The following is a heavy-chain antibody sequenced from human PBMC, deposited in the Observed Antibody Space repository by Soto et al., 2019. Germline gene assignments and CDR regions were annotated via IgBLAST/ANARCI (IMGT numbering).Heavy chain of an antibody. CDR2: IYWDDHK. CDR3: AHSGIVVVPAATWFDP. J-gene: IGHJ5*02. V-gene: IGHV2-5*02. Sequence: QITLKESGPTLVKPTQTLTLTCTFSGFSLSTSGVGVGWIRQPPGKALEWLALIYWDDHKRYSPSLKSRLTITKDTSKNQVVLTMTNMDPVDTATYYCAHSGIVVVPAATWFDPWGQGTLVTVSS. D-gene: IGHD2-2*01. CDR1: GFSLSTSGVG.